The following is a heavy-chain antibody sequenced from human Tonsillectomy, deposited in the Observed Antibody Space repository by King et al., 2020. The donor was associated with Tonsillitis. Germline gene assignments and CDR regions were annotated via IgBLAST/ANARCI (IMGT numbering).Heavy chain of an antibody. D-gene: IGHD6-19*01. CDR1: GFTFSDYA. V-gene: IGHV3-48*01. J-gene: IGHJ3*02. CDR2: IRDNGDLV. Sequence: VQLVESGGGLIQPGGSLRLSCVVSGFTFSDYAMNWVLQGPGRGLAWLSYIRDNGDLVHSADSVRGRFTISRDNAKKSLYLELSSLGGEDTAVYFCATLVARGWGAFDIWGQGTVVTVSS. CDR3: ATLVARGWGAFDI.